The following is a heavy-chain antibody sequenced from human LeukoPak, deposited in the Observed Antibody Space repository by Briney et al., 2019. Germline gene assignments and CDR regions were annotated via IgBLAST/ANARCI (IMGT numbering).Heavy chain of an antibody. J-gene: IGHJ4*02. Sequence: ASVKVSCKASGYTFTSYGISWVRQAPGQGLEWMGIINPSGGSTSYAQKFQGRVTMTRDTSTSTVYMELSSLRSEDTAVYYCARDRPDYYDSSGYYHTFDYWGQGTLVTVSS. D-gene: IGHD3-22*01. CDR1: GYTFTSYG. CDR3: ARDRPDYYDSSGYYHTFDY. V-gene: IGHV1-46*01. CDR2: INPSGGST.